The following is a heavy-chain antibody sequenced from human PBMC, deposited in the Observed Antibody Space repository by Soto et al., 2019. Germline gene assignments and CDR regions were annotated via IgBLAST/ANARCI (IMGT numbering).Heavy chain of an antibody. CDR1: SRS. J-gene: IGHJ4*02. V-gene: IGHV1-69*02. D-gene: IGHD6-6*01. CDR3: ASGIAARPFISY. CDR2: IIPILGIA. Sequence: SRSRCCAHQAPGQGLEWMGRIIPILGIANYAQKFQGRVTITADKSTSTAYMELSSLRSEDTAVYYCASGIAARPFISYWGQGTLVTVSS.